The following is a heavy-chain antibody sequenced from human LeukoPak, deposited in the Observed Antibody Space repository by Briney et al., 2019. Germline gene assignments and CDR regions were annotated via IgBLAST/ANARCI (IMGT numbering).Heavy chain of an antibody. V-gene: IGHV4-39*01. Sequence: SETLSLTCTVSGGSISSSSSDDYWGWVRQPPGKGLEWIGSISYSGSTYYNPSLKSRVTISADTSNNQFSLKLTSVTAADTAAFYCARHRHNHHYDYWGQGTLVTVSS. D-gene: IGHD1-14*01. CDR3: ARHRHNHHYDY. CDR2: ISYSGST. CDR1: GGSISSSSSDDY. J-gene: IGHJ4*02.